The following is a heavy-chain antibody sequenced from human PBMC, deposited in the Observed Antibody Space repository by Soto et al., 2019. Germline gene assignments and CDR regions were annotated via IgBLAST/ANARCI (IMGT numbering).Heavy chain of an antibody. D-gene: IGHD6-13*01. CDR2: IYYSGST. CDR1: GGSVSSYY. Sequence: QVQLQESGPGLVKPSETLSLTCTVSGGSVSSYYWSWIRQPPGMGLEWFGYIYYSGSTNYNPSLKIRVTISVDTSKNQFSLKLNSVTAADTAVYYCARRYGSSFDYWGQGTLVTVSS. V-gene: IGHV4-59*08. CDR3: ARRYGSSFDY. J-gene: IGHJ4*02.